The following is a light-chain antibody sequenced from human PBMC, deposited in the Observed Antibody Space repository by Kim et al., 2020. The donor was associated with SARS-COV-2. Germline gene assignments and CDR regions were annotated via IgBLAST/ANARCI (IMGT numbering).Light chain of an antibody. CDR3: QESYVTPLT. CDR2: GAS. J-gene: IGKJ4*01. V-gene: IGKV1-39*01. Sequence: ASVGERVTITCRASESITTYLNWYQKKPGKAPKLLIYGASTLQGGVPSRFSGSGYGKEFSLTISSLQPEDFGTYYCQESYVTPLTFGGGTKVDIK. CDR1: ESITTY.